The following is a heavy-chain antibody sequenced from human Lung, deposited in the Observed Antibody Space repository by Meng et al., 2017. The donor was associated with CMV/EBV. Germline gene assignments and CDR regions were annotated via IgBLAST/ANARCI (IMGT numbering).Heavy chain of an antibody. CDR1: GVTFSRYA. D-gene: IGHD3-10*01. J-gene: IGHJ6*02. CDR2: IIPLFGAP. V-gene: IGHV1-69*05. CDR3: ARDSRDDYGSGRRRGYYAMDV. Sequence: SVXVSCKTSGVTFSRYAIYWLRQAPGQGLEWMGGIIPLFGAPDYAQKFQGRVTITTDESTSTAYMALSSLTFDDTAVYYCARDSRDDYGSGRRRGYYAMDVXGQGXTVTVSS.